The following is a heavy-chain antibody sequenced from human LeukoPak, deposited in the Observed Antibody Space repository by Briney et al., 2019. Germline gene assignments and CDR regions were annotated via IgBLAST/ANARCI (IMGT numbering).Heavy chain of an antibody. J-gene: IGHJ3*02. D-gene: IGHD1-1*01. Sequence: ETLSLTCTVSGGSIRSYYWSWIRQSPGRGLEWIGYVSYSGNTNYNPSLKSRVTMSLDTSKNQFSLNLSTVTAADTAVYYCARNWHDYAFDIWGEGTMVTVSS. V-gene: IGHV4-59*08. CDR1: GGSIRSYY. CDR2: VSYSGNT. CDR3: ARNWHDYAFDI.